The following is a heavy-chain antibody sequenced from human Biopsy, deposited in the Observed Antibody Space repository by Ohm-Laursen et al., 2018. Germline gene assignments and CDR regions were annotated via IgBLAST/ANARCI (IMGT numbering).Heavy chain of an antibody. Sequence: SETLSLTCAVYGESFNGYYWSWIRQTPGKGLEWIGEINHSGRTNYNPSLKSRVTISVDTSKNQFSLNLNSVTASDTALHYCARHPTGFWFDPWGQGTLVIVFS. CDR3: ARHPTGFWFDP. CDR1: GESFNGYY. V-gene: IGHV4-34*01. CDR2: INHSGRT. J-gene: IGHJ5*02.